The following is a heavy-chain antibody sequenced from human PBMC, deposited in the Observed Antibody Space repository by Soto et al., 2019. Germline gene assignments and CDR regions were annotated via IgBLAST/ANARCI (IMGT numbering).Heavy chain of an antibody. Sequence: GGSLRLSCAASGFTFSSYGMHWVRQAPGKGLEWVAVIWYDGSNKYYADSVKGRFTISRDNSKNTLYLQMNSLRAEDTAVYYCARGSSWQGQEGDYYYYGMDVWGQGTTVTVSS. CDR2: IWYDGSNK. CDR3: ARGSSWQGQEGDYYYYGMDV. V-gene: IGHV3-33*01. J-gene: IGHJ6*02. D-gene: IGHD6-13*01. CDR1: GFTFSSYG.